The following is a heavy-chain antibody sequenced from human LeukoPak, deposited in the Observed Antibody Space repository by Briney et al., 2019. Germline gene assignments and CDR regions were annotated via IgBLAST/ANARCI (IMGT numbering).Heavy chain of an antibody. V-gene: IGHV3-23*01. D-gene: IGHD6-19*01. CDR3: AKRSAESSGYFNY. CDR1: GFAFIKYS. Sequence: GGSLRLSCAASGFAFIKYSMTWVRQAPGKGLEWVSAITGSGAFTDYADSVKGRFTISRDNSKNTLYLQMNSLRAEDTAVYYCAKRSAESSGYFNYWGQGILVTVSS. CDR2: ITGSGAFT. J-gene: IGHJ4*02.